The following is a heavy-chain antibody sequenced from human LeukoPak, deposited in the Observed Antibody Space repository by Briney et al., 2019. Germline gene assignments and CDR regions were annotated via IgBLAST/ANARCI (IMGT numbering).Heavy chain of an antibody. J-gene: IGHJ3*02. Sequence: SETLSLTCTVSGGSISSYYWSWIRQPAGKGLDWIGRIYTSGSTNYNPSLKSRVTMSVDTSKNQFSLKLSSVTAADTAVYYCARATYYYGSGALHAFDIWGQGTMVTVSS. CDR1: GGSISSYY. CDR3: ARATYYYGSGALHAFDI. D-gene: IGHD3-10*01. CDR2: IYTSGST. V-gene: IGHV4-4*07.